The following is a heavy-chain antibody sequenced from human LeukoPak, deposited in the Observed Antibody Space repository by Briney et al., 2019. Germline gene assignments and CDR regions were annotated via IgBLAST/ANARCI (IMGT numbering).Heavy chain of an antibody. J-gene: IGHJ4*02. Sequence: GESLKISCKGSGYSFTYHCIAWVRQMPGKGLEWMGIIYPGDSDTRYSPSFQGQVTISADKSISTAYLQWSSLKASDTAMYYCARLSFLGNPPQDWGQGTLVTVSS. CDR2: IYPGDSDT. V-gene: IGHV5-51*01. CDR3: ARLSFLGNPPQD. D-gene: IGHD3-16*01. CDR1: GYSFTYHC.